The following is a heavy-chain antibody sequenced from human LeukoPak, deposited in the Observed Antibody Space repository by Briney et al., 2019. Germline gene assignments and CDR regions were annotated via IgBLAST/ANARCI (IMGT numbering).Heavy chain of an antibody. Sequence: SETLSLTCTVSGVSIGGYYWSWLRQPPGKGLEWLGYTHHSGTANYNPSVGSRLTTSVDTSRKQVSLKLSSVTAADTAVYYCARHSADRAFDIWGQGTMVTVSS. D-gene: IGHD6-25*01. V-gene: IGHV4-59*08. CDR1: GVSIGGYY. CDR3: ARHSADRAFDI. J-gene: IGHJ3*02. CDR2: THHSGTA.